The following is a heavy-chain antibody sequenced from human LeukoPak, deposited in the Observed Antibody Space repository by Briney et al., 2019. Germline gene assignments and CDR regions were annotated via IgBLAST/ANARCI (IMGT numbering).Heavy chain of an antibody. V-gene: IGHV3-48*04. CDR2: ISSSSSSI. CDR3: ARGVYSSGWYSDY. Sequence: SGGSLRLSCVVSGFTVSRNHMSWVRQAPGKGLEWISYISSSSSSIYYADSVKGRFTISRDNAKNSVYLQMNSLRVEDTAVYYCARGVYSSGWYSDYWGHGTLVTVSS. CDR1: GFTVSRNH. J-gene: IGHJ4*01. D-gene: IGHD6-19*01.